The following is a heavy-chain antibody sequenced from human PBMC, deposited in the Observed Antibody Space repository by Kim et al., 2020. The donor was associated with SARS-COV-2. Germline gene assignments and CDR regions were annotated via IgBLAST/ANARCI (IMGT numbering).Heavy chain of an antibody. V-gene: IGHV3-7*01. CDR3: AKTLGVGATFPDY. Sequence: GGSLRLSCAASGFTFSSYWMSWVRQAPGKGLEWVANVRQDGHEKDYVDSVKGRFTISRDNAKNSLYLQMNSLRAEDTAVYYCAKTLGVGATFPDYWGQGT. D-gene: IGHD1-26*01. J-gene: IGHJ4*02. CDR1: GFTFSSYW. CDR2: VRQDGHEK.